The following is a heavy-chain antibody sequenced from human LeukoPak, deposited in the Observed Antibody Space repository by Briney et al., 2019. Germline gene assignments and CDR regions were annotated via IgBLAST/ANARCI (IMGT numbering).Heavy chain of an antibody. V-gene: IGHV4-34*01. Sequence: KPSETLSLTCAVYGGSFSGYYWSWIRRPPGKALEWIGEINHSGSTNYNPSLKSRVTISVDTSKNQFSLKLSSVTAADTAVYYCARALSSGYYSLNYWGQGTLVTVSS. J-gene: IGHJ4*02. D-gene: IGHD3-22*01. CDR2: INHSGST. CDR3: ARALSSGYYSLNY. CDR1: GGSFSGYY.